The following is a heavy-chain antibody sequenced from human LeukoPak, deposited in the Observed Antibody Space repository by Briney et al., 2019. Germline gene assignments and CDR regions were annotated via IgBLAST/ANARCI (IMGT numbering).Heavy chain of an antibody. CDR3: ARGGYSYGTPYYFDY. V-gene: IGHV4-59*01. CDR1: GGSISSYY. D-gene: IGHD5-18*01. Sequence: PSETLSLTCTVSGGSISSYYWSWIRQPPGKGLEWIAYIYYSGSTNYNPSLKSRVTISVDTSKNQFSLKLSSVTAADTAVYYCARGGYSYGTPYYFDYWGQGTLVTVSS. CDR2: IYYSGST. J-gene: IGHJ4*02.